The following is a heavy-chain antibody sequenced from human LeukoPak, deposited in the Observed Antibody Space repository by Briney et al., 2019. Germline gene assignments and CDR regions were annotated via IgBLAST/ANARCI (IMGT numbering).Heavy chain of an antibody. CDR3: ARHANRAKYDSSRYFFSYVNY. CDR2: IYPGDSDT. CDR1: GYSFTSYW. J-gene: IGHJ4*02. V-gene: IGHV5-51*01. D-gene: IGHD3-22*01. Sequence: GESLRISCKGSGYSFTSYWIGWVRQMPGKGLEWMGIIYPGDSDTRYSPSFQGQVTISADKSISTAYLQWSSLKAPDTAMYYCARHANRAKYDSSRYFFSYVNYWGQGTLVTVSS.